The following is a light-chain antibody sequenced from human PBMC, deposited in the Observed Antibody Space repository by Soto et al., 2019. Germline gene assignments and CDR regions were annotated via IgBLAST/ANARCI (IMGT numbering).Light chain of an antibody. Sequence: SVLTQPPSVSGAPGQRVTISCTGSSSNIGAGYDVHWYQQLPGTAPKLLIYGNSNRPSGVPDRFSGSKSGTSASLAITGLQAEDEGDYYCQSYDSSLSRAVFGGGTQLTVL. CDR2: GNS. V-gene: IGLV1-40*01. J-gene: IGLJ7*01. CDR3: QSYDSSLSRAV. CDR1: SSNIGAGYD.